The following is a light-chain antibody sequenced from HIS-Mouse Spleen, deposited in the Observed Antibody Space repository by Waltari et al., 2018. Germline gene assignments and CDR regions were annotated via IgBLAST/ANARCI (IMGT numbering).Light chain of an antibody. V-gene: IGLV2-14*01. J-gene: IGLJ2*01. CDR1: SSDVGGYNS. CDR2: EVS. CDR3: SSYTSSSTLVV. Sequence: QSALTQPAPVSGSPGQSIIISCTGTSSDVGGYNSVSWYQQHPGKAPKLMIYEVSNRPSGVSNRFSGSKSGNTASLTISGLQAEDEADYYCSSYTSSSTLVVFGGGTKLTVL.